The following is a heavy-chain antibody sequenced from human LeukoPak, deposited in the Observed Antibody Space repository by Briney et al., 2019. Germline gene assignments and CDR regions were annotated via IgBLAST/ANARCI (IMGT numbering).Heavy chain of an antibody. CDR2: IYYSGST. CDR3: ARDHYYDSSGSIGY. Sequence: SETLSLTCTVSGGSISSGDYYWSWIRQPPGKGLEWIGYIYYSGSTYYNPSLKSRVAISVDTSKNQFSLKLSSVTAADTAVYYCARDHYYDSSGSIGYWGQGTLVTVSS. J-gene: IGHJ4*02. V-gene: IGHV4-30-4*01. D-gene: IGHD3-22*01. CDR1: GGSISSGDYY.